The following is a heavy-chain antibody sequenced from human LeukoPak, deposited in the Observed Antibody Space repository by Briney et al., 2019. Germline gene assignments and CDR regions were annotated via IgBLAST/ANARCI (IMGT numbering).Heavy chain of an antibody. CDR2: ISGSGGST. V-gene: IGHV3-23*01. CDR1: GFTFSGYV. Sequence: GGSLRLSCAASGFTFSGYVMTWVRQPPGKGLQWVADISGSGGSTYYADSVKGRFSISRDNSKNTLYLQMNSLRAEDTAVYYCARVKAGYYYYMDVWGKGTTVTVSS. CDR3: ARVKAGYYYYMDV. D-gene: IGHD3-10*01. J-gene: IGHJ6*03.